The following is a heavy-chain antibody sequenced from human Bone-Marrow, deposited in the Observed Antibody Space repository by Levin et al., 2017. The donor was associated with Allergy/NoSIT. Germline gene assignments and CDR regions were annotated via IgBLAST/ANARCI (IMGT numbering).Heavy chain of an antibody. CDR1: GGSFSGYY. D-gene: IGHD5-12*01. Sequence: SQTLSLTCAVYGGSFSGYYWSWIRQPPGKGLEWIGEINHSGSTNYNPSLKSRVTISVDTSKNQFSLKLSSVTAADTAVYYCARGGAGWLRFSNHDYYFDYWGQGTLVTVSS. V-gene: IGHV4-34*01. CDR2: INHSGST. CDR3: ARGGAGWLRFSNHDYYFDY. J-gene: IGHJ4*02.